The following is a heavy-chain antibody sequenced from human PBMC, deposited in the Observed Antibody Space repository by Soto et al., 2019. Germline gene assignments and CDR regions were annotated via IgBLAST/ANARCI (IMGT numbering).Heavy chain of an antibody. Sequence: PGGSLRLSSILSGLSFVNYAMIWVRQAPGKGLEWVSNITSSGSAIHYADSVKGRFTISRDKVKNSLYLQMNSLRAEDTAVYYCVGWYNFDYWGQGTQVTVSS. CDR1: GLSFVNYA. J-gene: IGHJ4*02. CDR2: ITSSGSAI. D-gene: IGHD1-1*01. V-gene: IGHV3-48*01. CDR3: VGWYNFDY.